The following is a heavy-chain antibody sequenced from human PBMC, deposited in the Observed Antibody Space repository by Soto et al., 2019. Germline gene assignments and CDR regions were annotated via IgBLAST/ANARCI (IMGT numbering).Heavy chain of an antibody. V-gene: IGHV3-53*01. CDR2: IYSGGST. J-gene: IGHJ4*02. D-gene: IGHD3-22*01. CDR1: GFTVSSNY. Sequence: GGSLRLSCAASGFTVSSNYMSWVRQAPGKGLEWVSVIYSGGSTYYAESVKGRFTISRDNSKNTLYLQMNSLRAEDTAVYYCARNYYDSGGGFDYWGQGTLVTVSS. CDR3: ARNYYDSGGGFDY.